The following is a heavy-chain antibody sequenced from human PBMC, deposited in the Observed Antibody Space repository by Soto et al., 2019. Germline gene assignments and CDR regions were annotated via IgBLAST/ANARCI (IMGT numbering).Heavy chain of an antibody. CDR3: ASRDPGTSVDY. CDR1: GGSFTSNNW. Sequence: QVQLQESGPGLVKPSGTLSLTCAVSGGSFTSNNWWTWVRQPPGQGLEWIGEIYRTGRTNYNPSLKSRVTISLEKSENQFSLKVTSLTAADTAVYYCASRDPGTSVDYWGQGTLVTVSS. V-gene: IGHV4-4*02. CDR2: IYRTGRT. D-gene: IGHD1-7*01. J-gene: IGHJ4*02.